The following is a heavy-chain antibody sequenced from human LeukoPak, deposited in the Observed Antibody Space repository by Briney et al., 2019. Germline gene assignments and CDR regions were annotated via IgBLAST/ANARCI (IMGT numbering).Heavy chain of an antibody. CDR3: AREDFRDGDYYYYYMDV. D-gene: IGHD3-3*01. J-gene: IGHJ6*03. CDR1: GGSISSYY. V-gene: IGHV4-4*07. CDR2: IYTSGST. Sequence: SETLSLTCTVSGGSISSYYWSWIRQPAGKGLEWIGRIYTSGSTNYNPSLKSRVTMSVDTSKNQFSLKLSSVTAADTAVYYCAREDFRDGDYYYYYMDVWGKGTTVTVSS.